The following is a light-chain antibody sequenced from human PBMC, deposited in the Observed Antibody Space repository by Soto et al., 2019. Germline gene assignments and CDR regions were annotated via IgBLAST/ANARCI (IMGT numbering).Light chain of an antibody. CDR1: RSVSSSF. Sequence: EIVLTQSPGTLSLSPGERATLSCRASRSVSSSFLPWYQQKSGQAPRLLIYHASSRATGIPDKFSGSGSGTDFTLPISRLEPEDFALYFCQQYGSSPWTFGQGTKVEIK. V-gene: IGKV3-20*01. J-gene: IGKJ1*01. CDR3: QQYGSSPWT. CDR2: HAS.